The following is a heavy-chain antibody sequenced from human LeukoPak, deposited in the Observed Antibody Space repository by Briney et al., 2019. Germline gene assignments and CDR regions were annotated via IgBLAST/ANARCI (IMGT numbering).Heavy chain of an antibody. J-gene: IGHJ6*02. CDR3: AKTARHYGSGSFAGMDV. Sequence: GGSLRLSCAASGFTFSSYAMSWVRQAPGKWLEWVSAISGSGGSTYYADSVKGRFTISRDNSKNTLYLQMNSLRAEDTAVYYCAKTARHYGSGSFAGMDVWGQGTTVTVSS. V-gene: IGHV3-23*01. CDR1: GFTFSSYA. CDR2: ISGSGGST. D-gene: IGHD3-10*01.